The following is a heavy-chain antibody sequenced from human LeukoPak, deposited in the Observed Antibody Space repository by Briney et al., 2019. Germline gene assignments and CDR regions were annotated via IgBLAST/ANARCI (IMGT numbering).Heavy chain of an antibody. J-gene: IGHJ4*02. V-gene: IGHV1-46*01. CDR1: GYTFTSYY. D-gene: IGHD2-2*01. CDR2: INPSGGST. Sequence: ASVKVSCKASGYTFTSYYMHWVRQAPGQGLEWMGIINPSGGSTSYAQKFQGRVTMTRDTSTSTVYMELSRLRSDDTAVYYCAREYQLPNFDYWGQGTLVTVSS. CDR3: AREYQLPNFDY.